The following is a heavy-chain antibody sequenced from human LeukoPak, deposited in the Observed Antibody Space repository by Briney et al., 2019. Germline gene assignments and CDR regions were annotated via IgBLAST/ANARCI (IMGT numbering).Heavy chain of an antibody. J-gene: IGHJ4*02. Sequence: GGSLRLSCAASGFTFSSYGMHWVRQAPGKGLEWVAVIWYDGSNKYYADSVKGRFTISRDNSKNTLYLQMNSLRAEDTAVYYCARDRVGATRELFDYWGQGTLVTVSS. CDR2: IWYDGSNK. CDR3: ARDRVGATRELFDY. CDR1: GFTFSSYG. V-gene: IGHV3-33*01. D-gene: IGHD1-26*01.